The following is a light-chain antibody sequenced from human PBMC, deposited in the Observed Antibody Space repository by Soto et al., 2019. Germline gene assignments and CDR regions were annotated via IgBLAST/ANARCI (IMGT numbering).Light chain of an antibody. CDR3: QQYCSSPS. CDR1: PSVSGSN. CDR2: GAS. V-gene: IGKV3-20*01. Sequence: SGLTQYTGTLSLSPGERATLSCRASPSVSGSNLAWYQQKPGQAPRLVIYGASSRATGIPDRFSGSGSGTDFTLTISRLDPEDFAVYYCQQYCSSPSFGQGSNVDI. J-gene: IGKJ1*01.